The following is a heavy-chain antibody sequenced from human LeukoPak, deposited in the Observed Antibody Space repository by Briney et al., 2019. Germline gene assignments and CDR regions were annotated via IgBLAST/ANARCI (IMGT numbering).Heavy chain of an antibody. V-gene: IGHV4-59*08. J-gene: IGHJ4*02. Sequence: PSETLSLTCTVSGGSISSYYWSWIWQPPGKGLEWIGYIYYSGSTYYNPSLKSRVTISVDTSKNQFSLKLSSVTAADTAVYYCASSNYYDSSGYPYFDYWGQGTLVTVSS. CDR1: GGSISSYY. CDR3: ASSNYYDSSGYPYFDY. CDR2: IYYSGST. D-gene: IGHD3-22*01.